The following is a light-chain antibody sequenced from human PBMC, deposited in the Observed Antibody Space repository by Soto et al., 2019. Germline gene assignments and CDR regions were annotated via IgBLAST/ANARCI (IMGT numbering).Light chain of an antibody. J-gene: IGLJ2*01. CDR1: SSNIGSNY. CDR2: RNN. CDR3: AAWDDSLSDQV. V-gene: IGLV1-47*01. Sequence: QSVLTQPPSASGTPGQRVTISCSGSSSNIGSNYVYWYQQLPGTAPKLLIYRNNQRPSGVPDRFSGSKSGTSASLAISGLRSEDEADYYCAAWDDSLSDQVFGRGTKLTVL.